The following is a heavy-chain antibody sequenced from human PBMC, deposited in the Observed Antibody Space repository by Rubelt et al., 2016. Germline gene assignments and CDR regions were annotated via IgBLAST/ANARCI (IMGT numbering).Heavy chain of an antibody. Sequence: QVQLVQSGAEVKKPGASVKVSCKAAGYSFTTYSIHWVRQAPGQRLEWMGWINAGNGNTKDSQKFQGRVTITRDTSGSTAYMELSSLRSEDTAIYYCATGYSSGWYVAYWGQGTLVTVSS. CDR1: GYSFTTYS. CDR3: ATGYSSGWYVAY. D-gene: IGHD6-19*01. V-gene: IGHV1-3*01. CDR2: INAGNGNT. J-gene: IGHJ4*02.